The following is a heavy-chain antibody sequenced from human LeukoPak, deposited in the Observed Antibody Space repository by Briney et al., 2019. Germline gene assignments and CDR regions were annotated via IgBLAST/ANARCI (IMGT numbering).Heavy chain of an antibody. J-gene: IGHJ3*02. CDR2: IYYSGST. CDR1: GGSISSSSYY. CDR3: ARVAGDFTEDAFDI. D-gene: IGHD4-17*01. V-gene: IGHV4-39*07. Sequence: PSETLSLTCTVSGGSISSSSYYWGWIRQPPGKGLEWIGSIYYSGSTYYNPSLKSRVTISVDTSKNQFSLKLSSVTAADTAVYYCARVAGDFTEDAFDIWGQGTMVTVSS.